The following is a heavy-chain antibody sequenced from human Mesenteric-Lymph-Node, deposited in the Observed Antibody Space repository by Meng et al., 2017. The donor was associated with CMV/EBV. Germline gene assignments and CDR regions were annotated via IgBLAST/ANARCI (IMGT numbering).Heavy chain of an antibody. D-gene: IGHD3-22*01. CDR2: VSGDESAT. Sequence: GCTVSARWMHWVSQAPGQGLVWVSRVSGDESATSYAGSVRGRFTISRDNAKNTVYLQMNSLRAEDTAVYFCVRGGVVVSRPGDFWGQGTLVTVSS. CDR3: VRGGVVVSRPGDF. J-gene: IGHJ4*02. V-gene: IGHV3-74*01. CDR1: GCTVSARW.